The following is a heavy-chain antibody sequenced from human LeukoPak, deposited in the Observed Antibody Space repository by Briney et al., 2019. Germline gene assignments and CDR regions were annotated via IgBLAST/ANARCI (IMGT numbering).Heavy chain of an antibody. CDR1: GFTFSSYE. J-gene: IGHJ4*02. D-gene: IGHD3-3*01. CDR2: ISSSSSVI. CDR3: ARDYDFWSGFFDY. Sequence: GKSLRLSCAASGFTFSSYEMNWVRQAPGKGLEWVSYISSSSSVIKYADSVKGRFTISRDNAKNTLSLQMNSLRAEDTAVYYCARDYDFWSGFFDYWGQGTLVTVSS. V-gene: IGHV3-48*03.